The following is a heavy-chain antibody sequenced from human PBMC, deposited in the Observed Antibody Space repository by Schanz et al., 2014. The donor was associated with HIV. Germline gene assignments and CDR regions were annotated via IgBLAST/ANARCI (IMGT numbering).Heavy chain of an antibody. V-gene: IGHV1-69*01. CDR1: GGTFRSFA. J-gene: IGHJ4*02. D-gene: IGHD2-21*02. CDR2: IIPLFGTT. CDR3: ARGLGRCGGDCRGSPLDY. Sequence: QVQLVQSGAEVKKPGSSVKVSCKASGGTFRSFAISWVRQAPGQGLEWMGGIIPLFGTTNYAQKFPGRVTITADESTSTAYMELRNLRANDTAVYYCARGLGRCGGDCRGSPLDYWGQGTLVVVSS.